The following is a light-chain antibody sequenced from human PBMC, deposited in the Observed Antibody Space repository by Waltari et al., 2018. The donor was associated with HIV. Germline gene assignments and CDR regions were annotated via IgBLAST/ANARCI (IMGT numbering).Light chain of an antibody. V-gene: IGLV6-57*01. J-gene: IGLJ1*01. CDR1: SGNIASSY. Sequence: NFLLPQPHSVSESPGKTITISCTRTSGNIASSYAPCYQQRPGSSPTTVIYANNQRPSGVPDRFSGSIDSSSNSASLTISGLRTEDEADYYCQSHDNKIFYVFGGGTYVTVL. CDR3: QSHDNKIFYV. CDR2: ANN.